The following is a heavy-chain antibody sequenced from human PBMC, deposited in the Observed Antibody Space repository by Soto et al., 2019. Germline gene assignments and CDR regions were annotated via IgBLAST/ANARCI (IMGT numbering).Heavy chain of an antibody. Sequence: QVLLVESGGGVVQPGRSLRLSCAASGFTFSSYGMHWVRQAPGKGLEWVAVIWYDGSNKENADSVKGRFTISRDNSKNTLYLQMNSLRAEDTAVYYCARDKGWELPPWDAFDIWGQGTMVTVSS. CDR2: IWYDGSNK. CDR3: ARDKGWELPPWDAFDI. CDR1: GFTFSSYG. J-gene: IGHJ3*02. V-gene: IGHV3-33*01. D-gene: IGHD1-26*01.